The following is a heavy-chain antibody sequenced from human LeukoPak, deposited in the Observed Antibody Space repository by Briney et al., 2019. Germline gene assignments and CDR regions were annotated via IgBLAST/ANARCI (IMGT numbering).Heavy chain of an antibody. D-gene: IGHD1-26*01. V-gene: IGHV1-69*13. CDR3: ARSGSYIYYFDY. Sequence: SVKVSCKASGGTFSSYAISWVRQAPGQGLEWMGGIVPIFGTANYAQKFQGRVTITADESTSTAYMELSSLRSEGTAVYYCARSGSYIYYFDYWGQGTLVTVSS. CDR1: GGTFSSYA. J-gene: IGHJ4*02. CDR2: IVPIFGTA.